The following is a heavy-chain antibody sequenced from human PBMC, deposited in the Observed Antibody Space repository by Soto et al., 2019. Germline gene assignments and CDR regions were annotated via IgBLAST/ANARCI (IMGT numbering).Heavy chain of an antibody. CDR1: GFTFSSYA. Sequence: EVQLLESGGGLVQPGGSLRLSCAASGFTFSSYAMSWVRQAPGKGLEWVSAISGSGGSTYYADSVKGRFTISRDNSKNTLYLQMNSLRAEDMAVYYCAKWIGGYTHDHNWFDPWGQGTLVTVSS. D-gene: IGHD5-12*01. V-gene: IGHV3-23*01. CDR2: ISGSGGST. CDR3: AKWIGGYTHDHNWFDP. J-gene: IGHJ5*02.